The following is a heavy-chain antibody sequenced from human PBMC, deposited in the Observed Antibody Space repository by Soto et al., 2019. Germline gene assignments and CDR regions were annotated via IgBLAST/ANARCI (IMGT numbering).Heavy chain of an antibody. Sequence: PSETLSLTCAVYGGSFSSYYWGWIRQPPGKGLEWIGSIYYSGSTYYNPSLKSRVTISVDTSKNQFSLKLSSVTAADTAVYYCARQSAVAGNWFDPWGQGTLVTVS. J-gene: IGHJ5*02. CDR3: ARQSAVAGNWFDP. CDR2: IYYSGST. CDR1: GGSFSSYY. V-gene: IGHV4-39*01. D-gene: IGHD6-19*01.